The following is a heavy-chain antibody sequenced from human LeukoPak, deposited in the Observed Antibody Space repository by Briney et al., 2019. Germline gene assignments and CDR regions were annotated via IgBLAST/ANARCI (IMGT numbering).Heavy chain of an antibody. V-gene: IGHV3-23*01. CDR2: ISDSGGRT. Sequence: GGSLRLPCAVSGITLSNYGMSWVRQAPGKGLDWVAGISDSGGRTKYADSVKGRFTISRDNPKNALFLQMNSLRPEDTAVYFCAKRGVVIRVILVGFHKEANYFDSWGQGALVTVSS. CDR3: AKRGVVIRVILVGFHKEANYFDS. J-gene: IGHJ4*02. CDR1: GITLSNYG. D-gene: IGHD3-22*01.